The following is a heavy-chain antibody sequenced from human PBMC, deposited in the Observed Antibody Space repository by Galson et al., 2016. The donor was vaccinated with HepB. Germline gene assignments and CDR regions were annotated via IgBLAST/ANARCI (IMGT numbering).Heavy chain of an antibody. CDR1: GFTFSSYA. V-gene: IGHV3-30-3*01. CDR3: ASGSQVGAKRPFDY. Sequence: SLRLSCAASGFTFSSYAMHWVRQAPGKGLEWVAVISYAGSNKNYADSVKGRFTITRDTSKNTVYLQMNSLRAEDKAVYYCASGSQVGAKRPFDYWGQGTLVTVSS. CDR2: ISYAGSNK. J-gene: IGHJ4*02. D-gene: IGHD1-26*01.